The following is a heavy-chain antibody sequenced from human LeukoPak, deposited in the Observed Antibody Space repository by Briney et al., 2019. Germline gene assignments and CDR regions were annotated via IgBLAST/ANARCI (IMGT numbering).Heavy chain of an antibody. CDR1: GYTFTGYH. CDR2: IFPDSGGI. V-gene: IGHV1-2*02. J-gene: IGHJ4*02. D-gene: IGHD1-1*01. CDR3: ARGWRYYFDY. Sequence: ASVKVSCKASGYTFTGYHMHWVRQAPGQGLEWMGWIFPDSGGIRYAQKFQGRVSMTRDTSISTAHMELSGLRSDDTAVYYCARGWRYYFDYWGQGTLVTVSS.